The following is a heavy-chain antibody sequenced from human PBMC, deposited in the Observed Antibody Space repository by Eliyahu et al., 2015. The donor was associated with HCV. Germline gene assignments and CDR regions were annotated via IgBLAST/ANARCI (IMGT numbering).Heavy chain of an antibody. D-gene: IGHD3-3*01. Sequence: QVQLVESGGGVVQPGRSLXLSCAASGFTXSSYGMXWVRQAPGKGLEWVAVXSYDGSNKYYADSVKGRFTISRDNSKNTLYLQMSSLRVQDTAVYYCANGEGGSLDWLLLGTKNFDYWGQGTLVTVSS. CDR3: ANGEGGSLDWLLLGTKNFDY. J-gene: IGHJ4*02. V-gene: IGHV3-30*18. CDR1: GFTXSSYG. CDR2: XSYDGSNK.